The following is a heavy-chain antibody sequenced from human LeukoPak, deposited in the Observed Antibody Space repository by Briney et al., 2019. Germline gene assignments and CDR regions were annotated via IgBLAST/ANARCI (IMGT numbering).Heavy chain of an antibody. CDR1: GYSFTSYW. Sequence: GESLKISCKGSGYSFTSYWIGWVRQMPGKGLEWMGITYPGDSDTRYSPSFQGQVTISADKSISTAYLQWSSLKASDTAIYYCARRHDSSGYYYVGDNWFDSWGQGTLVTVSS. CDR2: TYPGDSDT. CDR3: ARRHDSSGYYYVGDNWFDS. V-gene: IGHV5-51*01. J-gene: IGHJ5*01. D-gene: IGHD3-22*01.